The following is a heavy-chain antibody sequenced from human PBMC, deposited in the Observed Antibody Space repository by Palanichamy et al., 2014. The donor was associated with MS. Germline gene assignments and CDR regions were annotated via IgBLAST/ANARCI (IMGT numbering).Heavy chain of an antibody. CDR3: ARVPALAYWYFDL. J-gene: IGHJ2*01. CDR1: GGSFDNYY. Sequence: VLQQQWGAGLLKPSETLSLACAMIGGSFDNYYWAWIRQPPGKGLEWIGEIHHRGASNYNPSLKSRVTFSVDTPKKQFSLKLTSVTAADTAVYYCARVPALAYWYFDLWDSGTLVTVSS. CDR2: IHHRGAS. V-gene: IGHV4-34*02. D-gene: IGHD3-3*02.